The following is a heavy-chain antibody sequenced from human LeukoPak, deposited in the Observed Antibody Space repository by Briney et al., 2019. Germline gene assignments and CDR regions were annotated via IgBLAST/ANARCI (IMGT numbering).Heavy chain of an antibody. Sequence: GGSLRLSCAASGFTFSSYAMSWVRQAPGKGLEWVSTISNSGGTTYCADSVKGRFTISRDDSENTLYLQMNSLRAEDTAVYYCAKATGYLLWGQGTLVTVSS. CDR2: ISNSGGTT. J-gene: IGHJ4*02. D-gene: IGHD1-14*01. CDR3: AKATGYLL. CDR1: GFTFSSYA. V-gene: IGHV3-23*01.